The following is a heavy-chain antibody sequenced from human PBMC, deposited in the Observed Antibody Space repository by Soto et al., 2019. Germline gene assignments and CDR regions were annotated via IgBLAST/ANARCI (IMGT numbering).Heavy chain of an antibody. Sequence: ASVKVSCKASGGTFSSYAISWVRQAPGQGLEWMGGIIPIFGTANYAQKFQGRVTITADESTSTAYMELSSLRSEDTAVYYCARRSANYYYYYGMDVWGQGTTVTVSS. V-gene: IGHV1-69*13. J-gene: IGHJ6*02. CDR2: IIPIFGTA. CDR1: GGTFSSYA. CDR3: ARRSANYYYYYGMDV.